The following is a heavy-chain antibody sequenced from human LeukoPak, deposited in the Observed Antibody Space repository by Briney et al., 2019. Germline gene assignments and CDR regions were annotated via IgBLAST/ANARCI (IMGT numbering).Heavy chain of an antibody. Sequence: GGSLTLSCAASGFTFSDYVMSWVRQAPGKGLEWVSAISGSGGSTYYGDSVKGRFTISRDNSKNTLYLQMNSLRAEDTAAYYCAKYANGGPQDYWGQGTLVTVSP. CDR3: AKYANGGPQDY. D-gene: IGHD2-2*01. J-gene: IGHJ4*02. CDR2: ISGSGGST. V-gene: IGHV3-23*01. CDR1: GFTFSDYV.